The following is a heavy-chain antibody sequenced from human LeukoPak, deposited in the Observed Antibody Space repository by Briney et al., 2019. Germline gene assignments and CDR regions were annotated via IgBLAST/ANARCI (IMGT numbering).Heavy chain of an antibody. J-gene: IGHJ6*02. V-gene: IGHV4-59*12. D-gene: IGHD3-22*01. CDR3: ARGRGRNYYDGSDHGYHYGMDV. CDR2: IYHSGST. CDR1: GGSISSYY. Sequence: SETLSLTCTVSGGSISSYYWSWIRQPPGKGLEWIGYIYHSGSTYYNPSLKSRVTISVDRSKNQFSLKLSSVTAADTAVYYCARGRGRNYYDGSDHGYHYGMDVWGQGTTVTVSS.